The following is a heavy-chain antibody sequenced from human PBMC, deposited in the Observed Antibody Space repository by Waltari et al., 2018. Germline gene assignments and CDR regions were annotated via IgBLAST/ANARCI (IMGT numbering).Heavy chain of an antibody. J-gene: IGHJ4*02. CDR2: ISNSGGDT. D-gene: IGHD3-16*01. CDR3: AKDHGVAY. CDR1: GLTFSIFA. Sequence: QLLESGGGLVQPGGSLSISCSDSGLTFSIFAMSWVRQAPGKGLEWVSGISNSGGDTYYTDSVKGRFTISRDNSKKTLYLQMNSLRVEDTAVYYCAKDHGVAYWGQGTLVTVSS. V-gene: IGHV3-23*01.